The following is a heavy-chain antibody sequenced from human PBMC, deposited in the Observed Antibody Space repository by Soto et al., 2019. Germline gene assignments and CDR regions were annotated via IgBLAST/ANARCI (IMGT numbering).Heavy chain of an antibody. J-gene: IGHJ3*02. D-gene: IGHD3-10*01. CDR1: GESLNYFY. CDR3: AKGGSGSYSNAFDI. V-gene: IGHV4-34*01. CDR2: FYDGGST. Sequence: PSETLSLTCAVYGESLNYFYWSWIRQAPGKGPEWIGEFYDGGSTNYNPSVKSRVTISVARSSNQFSLRMTSMTAADTAVYYCAKGGSGSYSNAFDIWGQGTMVTVSS.